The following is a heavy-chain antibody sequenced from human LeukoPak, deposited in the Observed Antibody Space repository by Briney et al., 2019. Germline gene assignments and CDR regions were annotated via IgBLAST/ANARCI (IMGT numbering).Heavy chain of an antibody. CDR2: IYTSGST. CDR3: ARTPYDFWSGYLLYYMDV. V-gene: IGHV4-61*02. J-gene: IGHJ6*03. CDR1: GGSISSGSYY. Sequence: SQTLSLTCTVSGGSISSGSYYWSWIRQPAGKGLEWIGRIYTSGSTNYNPSLKSRVTISVGTSKNQFSLKLSSVTAADTAVYYCARTPYDFWSGYLLYYMDVWGKGTTVTVSS. D-gene: IGHD3-3*01.